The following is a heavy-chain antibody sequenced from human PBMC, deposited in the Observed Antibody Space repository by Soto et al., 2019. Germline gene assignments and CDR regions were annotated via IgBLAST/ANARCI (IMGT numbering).Heavy chain of an antibody. CDR3: ARGCSRASGWYYYGMDV. D-gene: IGHD6-19*01. CDR1: GFSFSTHS. CDR2: ISGGGSYI. Sequence: EVQLVESGGGLVKPGGSLRLSCAASGFSFSTHSTNWVRQAPGKGLEWVSSISGGGSYIYYADSVKGRFIISRDDAKSSLYLQMNSLRVEDRAVYYCARGCSRASGWYYYGMDVWGQGTTVTVSS. V-gene: IGHV3-21*01. J-gene: IGHJ6*02.